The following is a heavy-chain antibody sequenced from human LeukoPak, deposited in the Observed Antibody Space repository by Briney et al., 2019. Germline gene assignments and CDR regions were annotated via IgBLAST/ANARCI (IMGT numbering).Heavy chain of an antibody. CDR2: ILYDASNK. CDR1: GFTFISYA. V-gene: IGHV3-30*04. CDR3: AVEYYYDSSPFHY. D-gene: IGHD3-22*01. Sequence: GGSLRLSCAASGFTFISYATHCASQAPGNWLEWVAVILYDASNKYYADSVKCRFTISRDNSKSTLYLQMNSLRAEDTAVYYCAVEYYYDSSPFHYWGQGNLVTVSS. J-gene: IGHJ4*02.